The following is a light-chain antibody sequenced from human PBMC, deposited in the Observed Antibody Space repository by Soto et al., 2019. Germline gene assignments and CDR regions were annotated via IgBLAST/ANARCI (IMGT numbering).Light chain of an antibody. V-gene: IGKV1-5*01. J-gene: IGKJ1*01. Sequence: DIHMTQSPSTLSASVGDRVTITCRASQSISSWLAWYKQKPGKAPTLLIYDASILESGVPSRFSGVGSGTDFTLTISSLQPDDFATYYCQQYNSYSSTFGQGTKVEIK. CDR1: QSISSW. CDR3: QQYNSYSST. CDR2: DAS.